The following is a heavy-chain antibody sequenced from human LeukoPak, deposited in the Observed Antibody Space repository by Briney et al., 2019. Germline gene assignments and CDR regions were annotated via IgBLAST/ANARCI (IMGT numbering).Heavy chain of an antibody. CDR2: ISSSSSYI. CDR1: GFTFSSYS. CDR3: ARGRGGIVVVVAAID. Sequence: GGSLRLSFAASGFTFSSYSMNWVRQAPGKGLEWVSSISSSSSYIYYADSVKGRFTISRDNAKNSLYLQMNSLRAEDTAVYYCARGRGGIVVVVAAIDWGQGTLVTVSS. V-gene: IGHV3-21*01. J-gene: IGHJ4*02. D-gene: IGHD2-15*01.